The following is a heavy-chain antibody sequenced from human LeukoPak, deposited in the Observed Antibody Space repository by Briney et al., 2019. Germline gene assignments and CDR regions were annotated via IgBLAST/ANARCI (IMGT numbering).Heavy chain of an antibody. V-gene: IGHV1-2*04. CDR2: INPNSGGT. CDR3: ARAIAAAGAGGYYYYYGMDV. Sequence: AASVKVSCKASGYTFTGYYMHWVRQAPGQGLEWMGWINPNSGGTNYAQKFQGWVTMTRDTSISTAYMELSRLRSDDTAVYYCARAIAAAGAGGYYYYYGMDVWGQGTTVTVSS. D-gene: IGHD6-13*01. J-gene: IGHJ6*02. CDR1: GYTFTGYY.